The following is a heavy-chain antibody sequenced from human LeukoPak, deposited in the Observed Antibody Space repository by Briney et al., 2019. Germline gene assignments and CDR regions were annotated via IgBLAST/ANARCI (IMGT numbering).Heavy chain of an antibody. CDR1: GFTFSSYG. V-gene: IGHV3-30*19. Sequence: QPGRSLRLSCAASGFTFSSYGMHWVRQAPGKGLEWVAVIWYDGSNKYYADSVKGRFTISRDNSKNTLYLQMNSLRAEDTAVYYCARDQYYYDSSGYPPLDYWGQGTLVTVSS. CDR3: ARDQYYYDSSGYPPLDY. CDR2: IWYDGSNK. D-gene: IGHD3-22*01. J-gene: IGHJ4*02.